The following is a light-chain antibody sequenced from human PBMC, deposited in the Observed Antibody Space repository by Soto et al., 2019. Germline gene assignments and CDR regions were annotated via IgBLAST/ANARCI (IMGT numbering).Light chain of an antibody. Sequence: EIVLTQSPATLSLSPGERATLSCRASQSVSSYLAWYQQKPGQAPRLLIYDPSNRATGIPARFSGSGSGIALTLTISSLEPEDFGVYYCQQRRNLPLTFGGGTKVEIK. CDR3: QQRRNLPLT. CDR1: QSVSSY. V-gene: IGKV3-11*01. CDR2: DPS. J-gene: IGKJ4*01.